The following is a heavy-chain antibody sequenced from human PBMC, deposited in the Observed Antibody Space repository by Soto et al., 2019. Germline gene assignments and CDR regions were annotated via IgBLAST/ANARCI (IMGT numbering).Heavy chain of an antibody. CDR1: GNSIGDYY. J-gene: IGHJ4*02. CDR2: IYGSGST. V-gene: IGHV4-59*08. D-gene: IGHD3-3*01. Sequence: QVQLQESGSGLVKPWETLSLTCTVSGNSIGDYYWSWFRQSPGKELEWIGYIYGSGSTNYNPSLKSRVTISADTSKNQFSLKLTSVTAADTAVYYCARRRIGDYWGQGTPITVSS. CDR3: ARRRIGDY.